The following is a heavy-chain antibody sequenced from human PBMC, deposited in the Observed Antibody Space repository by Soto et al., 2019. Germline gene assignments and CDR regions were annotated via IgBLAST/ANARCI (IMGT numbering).Heavy chain of an antibody. J-gene: IGHJ5*01. V-gene: IGHV3-21*01. CDR1: GCTFSSFA. D-gene: IGHD1-26*01. CDR2: ITGRDTL. CDR3: ARDENLGHGAAVDA. Sequence: GGYLSLSSAASGCTFSSFATHWDSQVPGRGLEWDSCITGRDTLYADSVKGRFTLFRDNTKNTLYLQMSSLRAEGTAVYYSARDENLGHGAAVDAWGPGTLVTVSS.